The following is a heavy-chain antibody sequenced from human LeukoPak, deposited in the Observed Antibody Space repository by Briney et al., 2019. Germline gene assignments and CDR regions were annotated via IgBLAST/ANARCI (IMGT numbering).Heavy chain of an antibody. J-gene: IGHJ4*02. D-gene: IGHD3-10*01. CDR1: GGTFSSYA. Sequence: GASAKVSCKASGGTFSSYAISWVRQAPGQGLEWMGGIIPIFGTANYAQKFQGRVTITADESTSTAYMELSSLRSEDTAVYYCAREMVRGVTLFDYWGQGTLVTVSS. CDR2: IIPIFGTA. CDR3: AREMVRGVTLFDY. V-gene: IGHV1-69*13.